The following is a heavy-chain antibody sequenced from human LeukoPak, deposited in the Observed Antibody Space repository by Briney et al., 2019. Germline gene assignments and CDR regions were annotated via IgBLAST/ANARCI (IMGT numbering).Heavy chain of an antibody. CDR1: GFTFSAFA. D-gene: IGHD4-23*01. CDR2: ILYDGNNK. V-gene: IGHV3-30*18. Sequence: PGGSLRLSCAASGFTFSAFAMHWVRQAPGKGLEWVAVILYDGNNKYYADSVKGRLTISRDNSKNTLSLQVNSLRSEDTAVYFCAKGDYGGNSHTFDIWGQGTMVTVSS. J-gene: IGHJ3*02. CDR3: AKGDYGGNSHTFDI.